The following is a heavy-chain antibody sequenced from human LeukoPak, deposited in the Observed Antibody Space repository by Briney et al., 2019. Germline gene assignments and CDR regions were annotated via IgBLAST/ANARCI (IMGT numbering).Heavy chain of an antibody. CDR3: ARQSGEWLRLFDY. J-gene: IGHJ4*02. Sequence: PSETLSLTCTVSGGSISSSSYYWGWIRQPPGKWLEWIGSIYYSGSTYYNPSLKSRVTISVDTSKNQFSLKLSSVIAADTAVYYCARQSGEWLRLFDYWGQGTLVTVSS. D-gene: IGHD5-12*01. CDR1: GGSISSSSYY. CDR2: IYYSGST. V-gene: IGHV4-39*01.